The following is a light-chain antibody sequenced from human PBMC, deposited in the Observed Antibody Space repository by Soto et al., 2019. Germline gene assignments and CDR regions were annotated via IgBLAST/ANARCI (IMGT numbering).Light chain of an antibody. CDR1: QSVSSSY. J-gene: IGKJ2*01. Sequence: EIVLTQSPGTLSLSPGERATLSCRASQSVSSSYLAWYQQKPGQAPRLLIYGASSRATGIPDRFSGSGSGPDFTPTISRLEPEDFAVYYCQQYGSSPYTSGQGTKLEIK. V-gene: IGKV3-20*01. CDR2: GAS. CDR3: QQYGSSPYT.